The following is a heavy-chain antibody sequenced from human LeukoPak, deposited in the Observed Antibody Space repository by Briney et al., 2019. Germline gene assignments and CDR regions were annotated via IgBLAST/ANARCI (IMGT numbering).Heavy chain of an antibody. Sequence: SETLSLTCTVSGYSISSGHYWGWIRQPPGKGLEWIGSIYHSGSTYYNPSLKSRVTISVDTSKNQFSLKLSSVTAADTAVYYCARTPPYYYDSSGYYIIWGQGTLVTVSS. J-gene: IGHJ4*02. CDR3: ARTPPYYYDSSGYYII. CDR2: IYHSGST. V-gene: IGHV4-38-2*02. CDR1: GYSISSGHY. D-gene: IGHD3-22*01.